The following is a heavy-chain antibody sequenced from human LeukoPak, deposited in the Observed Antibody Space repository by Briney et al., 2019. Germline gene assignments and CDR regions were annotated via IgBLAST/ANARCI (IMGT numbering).Heavy chain of an antibody. CDR1: GFSLSTSGVG. CDR2: IYWDDDK. J-gene: IGHJ4*02. Sequence: SGPTLVKPTQTLTLTCTFSGFSLSTSGVGVGWIRQPPGKALEWLGFIYWDDDKRYNPSVKSRLSITKDTSRNQVVLTMTDMDPVDTATYYCARLPPGYGSGWSFFDYWGQGTLVTVPS. V-gene: IGHV2-5*02. D-gene: IGHD6-19*01. CDR3: ARLPPGYGSGWSFFDY.